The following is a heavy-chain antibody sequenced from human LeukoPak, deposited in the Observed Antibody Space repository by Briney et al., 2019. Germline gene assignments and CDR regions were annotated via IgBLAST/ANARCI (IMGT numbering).Heavy chain of an antibody. V-gene: IGHV4-4*07. D-gene: IGHD4-17*01. CDR2: IYTSGST. Sequence: SETLSLTCTVSGGSISSYYWSWIRQPAGKGLEWIGRIYTSGSTNYNPSLMSRVTMSVDTSKNQFSLKLSSVTAADTAVYYCARDSGGFTVSFFDYWGQGTLVTVSS. CDR1: GGSISSYY. CDR3: ARDSGGFTVSFFDY. J-gene: IGHJ4*02.